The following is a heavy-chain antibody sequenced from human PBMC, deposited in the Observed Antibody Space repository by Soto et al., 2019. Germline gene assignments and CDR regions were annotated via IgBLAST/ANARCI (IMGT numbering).Heavy chain of an antibody. D-gene: IGHD3-10*01. V-gene: IGHV3-23*01. CDR2: ITSTDNI. J-gene: IGHJ4*02. CDR3: AKDEGRYDF. Sequence: GGSLRLSCAASGFTFSSYALGWVRQAPGKGLEWVSLITSTDNIYYADSVKGRFTISRDNSKSILYLQMNSLRAEDTAVYYCAKDEGRYDFRGQGPLVTVSS. CDR1: GFTFSSYA.